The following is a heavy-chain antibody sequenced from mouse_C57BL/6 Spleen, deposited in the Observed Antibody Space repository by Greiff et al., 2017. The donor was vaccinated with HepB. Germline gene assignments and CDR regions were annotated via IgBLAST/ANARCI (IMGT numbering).Heavy chain of an antibody. Sequence: QVQLQQPGAELVRPGSSVKLSCKASGYTFTSYWMHWVKQRPIQGLEWIGNIDPSDSETHYNQKFKDKATLTVDKSSSTAYMQISSLTSEDSAVYYCARGEVITTVVAPYAMDYWGQGTSVTVSS. J-gene: IGHJ4*01. CDR2: IDPSDSET. CDR1: GYTFTSYW. D-gene: IGHD1-1*01. V-gene: IGHV1-52*01. CDR3: ARGEVITTVVAPYAMDY.